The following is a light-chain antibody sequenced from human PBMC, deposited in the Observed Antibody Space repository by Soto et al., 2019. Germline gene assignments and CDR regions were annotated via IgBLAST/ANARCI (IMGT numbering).Light chain of an antibody. V-gene: IGKV1-39*01. CDR3: QQSYNLSRT. Sequence: DIQMTPSPSSLSASVGDRVTINCRARQTISSYLNWYQQKPGKAPKLLIYGASALQSGVPPRFSVRGSGTDFTLTIRSLQPEDFATYYCQQSYNLSRTFGPGTKVDIK. CDR2: GAS. CDR1: QTISSY. J-gene: IGKJ3*01.